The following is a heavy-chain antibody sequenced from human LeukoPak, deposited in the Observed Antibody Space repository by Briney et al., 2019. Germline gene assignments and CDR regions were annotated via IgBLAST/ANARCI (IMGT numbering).Heavy chain of an antibody. CDR2: IYYSGST. J-gene: IGHJ4*02. CDR3: ASTGITGTTSYFDY. Sequence: PSETLSLTCTVSGGSISSSSYYWGWIRQPPGKGLEWIGSIYYSGSTYYNPSLKSRVTISVDTSKNQFSLKLSSVTAADTAMYYCASTGITGTTSYFDYWGQGTLVTVSS. CDR1: GGSISSSSYY. D-gene: IGHD1-7*01. V-gene: IGHV4-39*07.